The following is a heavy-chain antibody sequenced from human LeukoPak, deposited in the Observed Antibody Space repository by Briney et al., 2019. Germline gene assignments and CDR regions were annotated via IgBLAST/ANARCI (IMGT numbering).Heavy chain of an antibody. V-gene: IGHV6-1*01. J-gene: IGHJ5*02. D-gene: IGHD4/OR15-4a*01. CDR2: TYYRSTWYN. Sequence: SQTLSLTCVISGDSVSSNSATWNWIRQSPSRGLEWLGRTYYRSTWYNDYAVSVKSRITFNADTSKNHFSLQLNFVTPEDTAVYYCARVRTTTGWFDPWGQGTLVTVSS. CDR3: ARVRTTTGWFDP. CDR1: GDSVSSNSAT.